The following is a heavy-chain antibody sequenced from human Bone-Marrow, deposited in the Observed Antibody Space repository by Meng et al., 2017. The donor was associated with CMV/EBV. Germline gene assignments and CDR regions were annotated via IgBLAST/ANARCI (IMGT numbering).Heavy chain of an antibody. CDR1: GFTFSSYS. D-gene: IGHD5-24*01. J-gene: IGHJ4*02. CDR2: ISGSGGST. CDR3: AKPRDGYNYGLDY. Sequence: GESLKISCAASGFTFSSYSMNWVRQAPGKGLEWVSAISGSGGSTYYADSVKGRFTISRDNSKNTLYLQMNSLRAEDTAVYYCAKPRDGYNYGLDYWGQGTLVTVSS. V-gene: IGHV3-23*01.